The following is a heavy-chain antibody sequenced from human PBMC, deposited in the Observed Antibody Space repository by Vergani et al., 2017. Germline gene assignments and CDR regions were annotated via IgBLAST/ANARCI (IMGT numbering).Heavy chain of an antibody. D-gene: IGHD1-26*01. CDR1: GGSISSYY. CDR2: IYYSGRT. V-gene: IGHV4-59*01. CDR3: AREANSGSYFDY. J-gene: IGHJ4*02. Sequence: QVQLQESGPGLVKPSQTLSLTCTVSGGSISSYYWSWIRQPPGKGLEWIGYIYYSGRTNYNPSLKSRVTISVDTSKNQFSLKLSSVTAADTAVYYCAREANSGSYFDYWGQGTLVTVSS.